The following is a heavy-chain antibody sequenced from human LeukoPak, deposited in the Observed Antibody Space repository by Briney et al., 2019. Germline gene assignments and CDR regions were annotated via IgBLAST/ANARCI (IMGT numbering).Heavy chain of an antibody. D-gene: IGHD6-13*01. V-gene: IGHV3-23*01. CDR1: GFTFSSYA. CDR2: ISGSGGST. Sequence: GGSLRLSCAASGFTFSSYAMSWLRQAPGKGLEWVSAISGSGGSTYYADSVKGRFTISRDNSKNTLYLQMNSLRAEDTAVYYCVTVVTTGSGWYHFDNWGLGTLVTVSS. CDR3: VTVVTTGSGWYHFDN. J-gene: IGHJ4*02.